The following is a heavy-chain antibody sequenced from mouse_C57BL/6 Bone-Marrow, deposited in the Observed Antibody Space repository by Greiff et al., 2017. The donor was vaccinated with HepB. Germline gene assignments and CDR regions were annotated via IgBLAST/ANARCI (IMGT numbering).Heavy chain of an antibody. CDR2: IDPANGNT. CDR3: ARYGSSGYSRDWFAY. CDR1: GFNIKNTY. J-gene: IGHJ3*01. D-gene: IGHD3-2*02. Sequence: VQLQQSVAELVRPGASVKLSCTASGFNIKNTYMHWVKQRPEQGLEWIGRIDPANGNTKYAPKFQGKATITVDTSSNTAYLQLSSLTSEDTAIYYCARYGSSGYSRDWFAYWGQGTLVTVSA. V-gene: IGHV14-3*01.